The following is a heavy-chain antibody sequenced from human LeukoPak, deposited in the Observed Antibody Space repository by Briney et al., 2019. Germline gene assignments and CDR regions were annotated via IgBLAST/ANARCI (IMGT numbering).Heavy chain of an antibody. Sequence: GGSLRLSCAASGFTFSIYAMSWVRQAPGKGLQWVSSITSRGESTWYVDSVKGRFTITRDNSENTLYLQIHSLRAEDTAVYYCARDRPNYYGSDGHYYRRDGDYWGRGTLVSVSS. D-gene: IGHD3-22*01. V-gene: IGHV3-23*01. CDR1: GFTFSIYA. J-gene: IGHJ4*02. CDR3: ARDRPNYYGSDGHYYRRDGDY. CDR2: ITSRGEST.